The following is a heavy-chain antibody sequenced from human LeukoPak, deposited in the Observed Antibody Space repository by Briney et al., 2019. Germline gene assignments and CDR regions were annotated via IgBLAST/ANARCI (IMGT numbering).Heavy chain of an antibody. CDR1: GDSIDSYY. Sequence: SETLSLTCTVSGDSIDSYYWSWIRQPPGKGLEWIGYIYYRGTTSYNPFLKSRVTISVDTSKNQFSLKLSSVTAVDTAVYYCARVGHCSGTRCYPGWFDPWGQGTLVTVSS. CDR3: ARVGHCSGTRCYPGWFDP. V-gene: IGHV4-59*12. D-gene: IGHD2-2*01. J-gene: IGHJ5*02. CDR2: IYYRGTT.